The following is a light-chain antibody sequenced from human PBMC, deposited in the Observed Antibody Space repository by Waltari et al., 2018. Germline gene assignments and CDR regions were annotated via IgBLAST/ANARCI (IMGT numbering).Light chain of an antibody. CDR2: GAS. Sequence: DIQMTQSPSTLSASVGDTVIISCRASQSITTSLAWYQQKPGKAPDVLIHGASNLESGVPSRVSGSGSGTEFTLTISSLQPDDFATYYCQQYKSYKTFGQGTRVEIK. J-gene: IGKJ1*01. V-gene: IGKV1-5*03. CDR1: QSITTS. CDR3: QQYKSYKT.